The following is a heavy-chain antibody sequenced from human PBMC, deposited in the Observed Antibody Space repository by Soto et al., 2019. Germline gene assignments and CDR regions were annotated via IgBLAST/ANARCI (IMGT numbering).Heavy chain of an antibody. V-gene: IGHV1-69*13. J-gene: IGHJ3*02. Sequence: SVKVSCKASGGTFSSYAISWVRQAPGQGLEWMGGIIPIFGTANYAQKFQGRVTITADESTSTAYMELSSLRSEDTAVYYCAFSRCSSTSCYRPDAFDIWGQGTMVTVSS. CDR1: GGTFSSYA. D-gene: IGHD2-2*02. CDR3: AFSRCSSTSCYRPDAFDI. CDR2: IIPIFGTA.